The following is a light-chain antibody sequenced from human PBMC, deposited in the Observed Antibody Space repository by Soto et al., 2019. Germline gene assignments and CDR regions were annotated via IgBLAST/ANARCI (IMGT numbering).Light chain of an antibody. CDR1: QGIASF. J-gene: IGKJ2*01. Sequence: IKLTQSPSFLAPSVGDRVPITCRASQGIASFLAWYQQKPGKAPKLLIYSATTLQTGVSSRFSGSRSGPEFTLTISSLQPEDFATYYCQQLNSYPYTFAQGTKLEIK. CDR3: QQLNSYPYT. V-gene: IGKV1-9*01. CDR2: SAT.